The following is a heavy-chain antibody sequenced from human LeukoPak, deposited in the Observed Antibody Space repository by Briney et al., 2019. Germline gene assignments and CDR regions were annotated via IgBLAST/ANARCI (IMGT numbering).Heavy chain of an antibody. CDR1: GGSVSNYY. Sequence: PSETLSLTCSVSGGSVSNYYWSWIRQPPGKGLEWIGYIYYSGSTNYNPSLKSRVTISVDTSKNQFSLKLSSVTAADTAVYYCARVRWLQLDAFDIWGQGTMVTVSS. J-gene: IGHJ3*02. CDR2: IYYSGST. V-gene: IGHV4-59*02. D-gene: IGHD5-24*01. CDR3: ARVRWLQLDAFDI.